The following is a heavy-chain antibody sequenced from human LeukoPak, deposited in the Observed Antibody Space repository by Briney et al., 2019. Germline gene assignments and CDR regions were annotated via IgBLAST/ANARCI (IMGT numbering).Heavy chain of an antibody. CDR3: ARGIVVVPAAISLSRPGARFDY. Sequence: SETLSLTCAVYGGSFSGYYWTWIRQPPGKGLEWIGEIHYSGRINYNPSLKSRVTISVDTSKNQFSLKLSSVTAADTAVYYCARGIVVVPAAISLSRPGARFDYWGQGTLVTVSS. CDR1: GGSFSGYY. D-gene: IGHD2-2*02. V-gene: IGHV4-34*01. CDR2: IHYSGRI. J-gene: IGHJ4*02.